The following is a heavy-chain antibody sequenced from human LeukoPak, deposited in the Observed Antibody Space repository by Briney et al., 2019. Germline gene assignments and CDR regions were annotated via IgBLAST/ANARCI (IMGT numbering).Heavy chain of an antibody. CDR3: ARDAQRGFDYSNSLQY. J-gene: IGHJ4*02. D-gene: IGHD4-11*01. V-gene: IGHV3-33*01. Sequence: GGSLRPSCAVSGFTSSPFGMHWGRQAPGKGVEWGAVIWSDGTNKYYADSVKGRFSISRDDSQKRVFLQMNSLRAEDTAVYYCARDAQRGFDYSNSLQYWGQGALVTVSS. CDR1: GFTSSPFG. CDR2: IWSDGTNK.